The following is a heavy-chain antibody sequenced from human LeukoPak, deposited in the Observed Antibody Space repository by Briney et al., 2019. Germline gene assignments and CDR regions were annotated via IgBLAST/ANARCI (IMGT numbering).Heavy chain of an antibody. V-gene: IGHV3-48*01. J-gene: IGHJ4*02. D-gene: IGHD3-22*01. CDR3: AGDDSSGYFFDF. CDR2: ISSSSSII. CDR1: GFTFNSYN. Sequence: GGSLRLSCGASGFTFNSYNMNWVRQAPGKGLEWVSYISSSSSIIYYTDSVKGRFTISRDNAKNSLYLQMNSLRAEDTAMYFCAGDDSSGYFFDFWGQGTLVTVSS.